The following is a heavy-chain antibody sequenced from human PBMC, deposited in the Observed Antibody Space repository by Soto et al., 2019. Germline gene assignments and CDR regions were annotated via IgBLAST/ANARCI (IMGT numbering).Heavy chain of an antibody. CDR2: VYYNGIT. Sequence: PSETLSLTCTVSGGSINNHYWSWIRQPPGKGLEWLGYVYYNGITNYNPSLKSRVTMSVDTSKNQFSLKLSSVTAADTAVYYCAREHQYYYGSGSYGDMDVRGKGTTVTVS. V-gene: IGHV4-59*11. CDR3: AREHQYYYGSGSYGDMDV. D-gene: IGHD3-10*01. J-gene: IGHJ6*03. CDR1: GGSINNHY.